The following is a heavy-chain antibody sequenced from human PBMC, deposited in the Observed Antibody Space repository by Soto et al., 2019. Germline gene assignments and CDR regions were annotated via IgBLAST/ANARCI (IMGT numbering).Heavy chain of an antibody. J-gene: IGHJ3*02. CDR2: IHYSGST. V-gene: IGHV4-31*03. Sequence: QVQLQESGPGLVKPSQTLSLTCTVSGGSISSGDKYWSWIRQHPGKGLEWIGYIHYSGSTYYTPSLKSRAVISVDTSKNQFSLKLSSVTDADTAVYYCVRGQAFDIWGQGTLVTVSS. CDR3: VRGQAFDI. CDR1: GGSISSGDKY.